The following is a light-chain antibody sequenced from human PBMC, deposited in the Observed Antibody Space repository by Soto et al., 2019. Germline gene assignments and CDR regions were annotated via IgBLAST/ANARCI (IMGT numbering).Light chain of an antibody. J-gene: IGKJ5*01. Sequence: EVVMTQSPATLSLSPWERATLSCRASQSVSSLLAWYQQKPGQAPRLLIYRASTRASGISGRFSGSGSGTEFTLTITSLQSEDFAVYYCQQYNEWPITFGQGTRLEIK. CDR1: QSVSSL. CDR2: RAS. V-gene: IGKV3-15*01. CDR3: QQYNEWPIT.